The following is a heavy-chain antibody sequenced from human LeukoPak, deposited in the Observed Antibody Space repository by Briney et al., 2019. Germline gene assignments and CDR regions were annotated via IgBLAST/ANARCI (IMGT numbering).Heavy chain of an antibody. D-gene: IGHD4/OR15-4a*01. Sequence: SETLSLTCTVSGGSITSYYWSWIRQPPGKGLEYIGYIYYSGSSSYNPSLKGRVTISVDTSKNQFSLKLNSVTAADTAVYYCASILYGANGFDFWGQGILVTVSS. CDR2: IYYSGSS. V-gene: IGHV4-59*01. J-gene: IGHJ4*02. CDR3: ASILYGANGFDF. CDR1: GGSITSYY.